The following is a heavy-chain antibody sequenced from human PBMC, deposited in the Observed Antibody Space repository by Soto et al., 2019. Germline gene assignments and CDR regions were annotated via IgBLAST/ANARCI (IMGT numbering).Heavy chain of an antibody. V-gene: IGHV3-53*01. CDR2: IYSGGST. CDR3: ARDLGYCSCFSCYDYYYYGMDV. Sequence: GGSLRLSCAASGFTVSSNYMSWVRQAPGKGLEWVSVIYSGGSTYYADSVKGRFTISRDNSKNTLYLQMNSLRAEDTAVYYCARDLGYCSCFSCYDYYYYGMDVWGQGTTVTVSS. J-gene: IGHJ6*02. CDR1: GFTVSSNY. D-gene: IGHD2-15*01.